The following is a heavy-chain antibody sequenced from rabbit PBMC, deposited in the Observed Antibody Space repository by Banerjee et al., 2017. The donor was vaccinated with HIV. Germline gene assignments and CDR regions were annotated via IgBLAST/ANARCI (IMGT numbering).Heavy chain of an antibody. V-gene: IGHV1S45*01. CDR1: GFSFSGSYY. CDR2: IYAGSSGST. CDR3: ARDLAGVIGWNFGL. J-gene: IGHJ4*01. D-gene: IGHD4-1*01. Sequence: QEQLEESGGDLVKPGASLTLTCTASGFSFSGSYYMCWVRQAPGKGLDWIACIYAGSSGSTYYANWAQGRFTISKISSTTVTLQMTSLTAADTATYLCARDLAGVIGWNFGLWGPGTLVTVS.